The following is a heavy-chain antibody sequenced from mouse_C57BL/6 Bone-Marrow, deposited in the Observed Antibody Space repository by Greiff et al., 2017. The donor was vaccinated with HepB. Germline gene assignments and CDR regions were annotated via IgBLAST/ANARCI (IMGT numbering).Heavy chain of an antibody. CDR3: TRRSNGYYYAMDY. CDR1: GYTFTDYE. D-gene: IGHD2-5*01. V-gene: IGHV1-15*01. J-gene: IGHJ4*01. CDR2: IDPETGGT. Sequence: QVQLKQSGAELVRPGASVTLSCKASGYTFTDYEMHWVKQTPVHGLEWIGAIDPETGGTAYNQKFKGKAILTADKSSSTAYMELRSLTSEDSAVYYCTRRSNGYYYAMDYWGQGTSVTVSS.